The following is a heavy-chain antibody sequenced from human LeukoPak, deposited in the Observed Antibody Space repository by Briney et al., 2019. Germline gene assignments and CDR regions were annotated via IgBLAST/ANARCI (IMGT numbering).Heavy chain of an antibody. J-gene: IGHJ4*02. CDR3: ATRPARGSGPYYPYFDY. CDR1: GGSISSSSYY. D-gene: IGHD3-22*01. Sequence: SETLSLTCTVSGGSISSSSYYWGWIRQPPGKGLEWIGYIYYSGSTNYNPSLKSRVTISVDTSKTQFSLKLTSVTAADTAVYYCATRPARGSGPYYPYFDYWGQGTLVTVSS. V-gene: IGHV4-61*05. CDR2: IYYSGST.